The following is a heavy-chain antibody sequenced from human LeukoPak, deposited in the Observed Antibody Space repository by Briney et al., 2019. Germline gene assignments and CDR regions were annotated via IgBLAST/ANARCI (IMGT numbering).Heavy chain of an antibody. J-gene: IGHJ4*02. CDR1: GFTFSSYA. CDR2: ISGSGGST. Sequence: PPGGSLRLSCAASGFTFSSYAMSWVRQAPGKGLEWVSAISGSGGSTYYADSVKGRFTISRGNSKNTLYLQMNSLRAEDTAVYYCAKVEDIVVVVAATFGFDYWGQGTLVTVSS. CDR3: AKVEDIVVVVAATFGFDY. D-gene: IGHD2-15*01. V-gene: IGHV3-23*01.